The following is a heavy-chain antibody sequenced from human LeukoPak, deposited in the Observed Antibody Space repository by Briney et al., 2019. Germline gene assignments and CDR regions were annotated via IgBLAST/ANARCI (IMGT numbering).Heavy chain of an antibody. Sequence: PGGALRLSCAASGCTFSSYGLNWVRQPSGKGLEGDGAISGSGGSTYYAGSVKGRFTISRDNSKTTLYLQINSLRAEDTAVYYSAKEAGTSAEMHYWGQGTLVTVSS. CDR2: ISGSGGST. D-gene: IGHD2-2*01. J-gene: IGHJ4*02. CDR3: AKEAGTSAEMHY. CDR1: GCTFSSYG. V-gene: IGHV3-23*01.